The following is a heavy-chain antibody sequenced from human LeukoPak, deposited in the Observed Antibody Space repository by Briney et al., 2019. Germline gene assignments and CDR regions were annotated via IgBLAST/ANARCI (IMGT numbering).Heavy chain of an antibody. V-gene: IGHV3-30*01. Sequence: GGSLRLSCAAAGFTVSNYAMHWVRQAPGKGLEWGAGISFDGRNKFYADSVKGRFTISRDDSKHTLALQINSLRPDDTAAYYCAKDTTSGWSDYWGQGTLVTVSS. CDR1: GFTVSNYA. CDR2: ISFDGRNK. D-gene: IGHD6-19*01. CDR3: AKDTTSGWSDY. J-gene: IGHJ4*02.